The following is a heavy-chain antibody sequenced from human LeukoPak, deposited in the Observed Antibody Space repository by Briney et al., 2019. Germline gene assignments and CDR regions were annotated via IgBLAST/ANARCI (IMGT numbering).Heavy chain of an antibody. Sequence: SETLSLTCTVSGGSISSSSYYWGWIRQPPGKGLEWIGSIYYSGSTYYNPSLKSRVTISVDTSKNQFSLKLSSVTAADTAVYYCARDPGSSQSLLFDPWGQGTLVTVSS. V-gene: IGHV4-39*07. CDR1: GGSISSSSYY. J-gene: IGHJ5*02. CDR3: ARDPGSSQSLLFDP. CDR2: IYYSGST. D-gene: IGHD6-13*01.